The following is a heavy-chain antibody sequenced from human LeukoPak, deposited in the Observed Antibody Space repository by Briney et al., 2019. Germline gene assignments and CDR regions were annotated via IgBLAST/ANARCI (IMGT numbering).Heavy chain of an antibody. Sequence: VASVKVSCKASGGTFSSYAISWVRQAPGQGLEWMGRIIPILGIANYAQKFQGRVTITADKSTSTAYMELSSLRSEDTAVYYCARGVGIGDYSSPLEDERLDYWGQGTLVTVSS. J-gene: IGHJ4*02. V-gene: IGHV1-69*04. CDR2: IIPILGIA. CDR1: GGTFSSYA. D-gene: IGHD4-17*01. CDR3: ARGVGIGDYSSPLEDERLDY.